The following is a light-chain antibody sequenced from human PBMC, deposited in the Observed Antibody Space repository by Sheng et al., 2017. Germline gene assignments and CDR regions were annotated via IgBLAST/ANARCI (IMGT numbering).Light chain of an antibody. CDR2: DAS. Sequence: EIVLTQSPATLSLSPGDRATLSCRASQSVSRYLAWYQQKPGQAPRLLIYDASNRATGIPARFSGSGSGTDFTLTISSLEPEDFAVYYCQQYGSWYTFGQGTKLEIK. V-gene: IGKV3-11*01. CDR1: QSVSRY. CDR3: QQYGSWYT. J-gene: IGKJ2*01.